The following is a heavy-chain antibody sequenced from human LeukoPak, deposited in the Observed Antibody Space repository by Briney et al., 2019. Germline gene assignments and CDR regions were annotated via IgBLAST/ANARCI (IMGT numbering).Heavy chain of an antibody. V-gene: IGHV4-34*01. CDR2: INHSGST. Sequence: SETLSLTCAVYGGSFSGYYWSWIRQPPGKGLEWIGEINHSGSTNYNPSLKSRVTISVDTSKNQFSLKLSSVTAADTAVYYCARGTVTKTKFDYWGQGTLVTVS. D-gene: IGHD4-17*01. CDR3: ARGTVTKTKFDY. J-gene: IGHJ4*02. CDR1: GGSFSGYY.